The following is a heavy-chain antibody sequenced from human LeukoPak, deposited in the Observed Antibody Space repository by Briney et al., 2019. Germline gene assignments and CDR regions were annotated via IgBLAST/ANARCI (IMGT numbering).Heavy chain of an antibody. CDR3: ARGRSGSYYNYYFDY. CDR2: INPNSGGT. Sequence: ASVKVSCKASGYTFTGYYMHWVRQAPGQGLEWMGWINPNSGGTNYAQKFQGRVTMTRDTSISTAYMELSRLRSDDTAVYYCARGRSGSYYNYYFDYWGQGTLVTVSS. J-gene: IGHJ4*02. V-gene: IGHV1-2*02. CDR1: GYTFTGYY. D-gene: IGHD1-26*01.